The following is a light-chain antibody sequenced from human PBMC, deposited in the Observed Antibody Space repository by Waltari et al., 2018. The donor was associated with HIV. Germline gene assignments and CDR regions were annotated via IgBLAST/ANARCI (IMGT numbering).Light chain of an antibody. V-gene: IGKV3-20*01. CDR2: GAS. CDR1: QSIKTFF. Sequence: EIVLTQSPGTLSLSPGESATLSCKASQSIKTFFLGWFQQKPGQPPRLLIYGASSRATGVPDRFSGSGSGTDFTLTISSLEPEDFAVYYCQQYASSPHTFGQGTKVEIK. J-gene: IGKJ1*01. CDR3: QQYASSPHT.